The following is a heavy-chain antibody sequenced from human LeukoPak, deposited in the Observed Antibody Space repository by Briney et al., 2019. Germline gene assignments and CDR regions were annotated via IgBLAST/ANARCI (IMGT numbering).Heavy chain of an antibody. V-gene: IGHV4-4*07. D-gene: IGHD3-10*01. J-gene: IGHJ5*02. Sequence: SETLSLTCTVSGGSISSHYWSWIRQPAGKGLEWIGRIYTSGNTNYNPSLKSRVTMSVDTSKNQFSLKLSSVTAADTAVYYCARDLHGSGTWDWFDPWGQGTLVTVSS. CDR1: GGSISSHY. CDR3: ARDLHGSGTWDWFDP. CDR2: IYTSGNT.